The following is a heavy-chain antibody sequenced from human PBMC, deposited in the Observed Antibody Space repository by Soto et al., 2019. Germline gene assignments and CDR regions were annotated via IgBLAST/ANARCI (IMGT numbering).Heavy chain of an antibody. Sequence: SETLSLACPVYGECISGCYWSWIRQPPGKGLEWIGEINHSGSTNYNPSLKSRVTISVDTSKNQFSLKLSSVTAADTAVYYCARAFRRGYSGYDYPSYCDYWGQGTLVTVSS. CDR3: ARAFRRGYSGYDYPSYCDY. V-gene: IGHV4-34*01. CDR2: INHSGST. J-gene: IGHJ4*02. CDR1: GECISGCY. D-gene: IGHD5-12*01.